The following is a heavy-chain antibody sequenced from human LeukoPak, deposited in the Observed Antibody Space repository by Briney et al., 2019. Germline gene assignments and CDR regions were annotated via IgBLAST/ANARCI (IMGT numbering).Heavy chain of an antibody. J-gene: IGHJ4*02. Sequence: PSETLSLTCAVSGGSISSSNWWSWVRQPPGKGLEWIGEIYHSGSTNYNPSLKSRVTISVDKSKNQFSLKLSSVTAADTAVYYCARDYHGSGSYYGYWGQGTLVTVSS. CDR1: GGSISSSNW. CDR3: ARDYHGSGSYYGY. D-gene: IGHD3-10*01. V-gene: IGHV4-4*02. CDR2: IYHSGST.